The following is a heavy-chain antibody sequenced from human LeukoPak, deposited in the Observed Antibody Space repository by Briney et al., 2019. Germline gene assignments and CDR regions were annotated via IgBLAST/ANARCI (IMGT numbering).Heavy chain of an antibody. V-gene: IGHV1-2*02. J-gene: IGHJ4*02. Sequence: ASVKVSCKASGCTFTGYYMHWVRQAPGQGLEWMGWINPNSGGTNYARKFQGRVTMTRDTSISTAYMELSRLRSDDTAVYYCARGWYNWNHGDYWGQGTLVTVSS. D-gene: IGHD1-14*01. CDR1: GCTFTGYY. CDR3: ARGWYNWNHGDY. CDR2: INPNSGGT.